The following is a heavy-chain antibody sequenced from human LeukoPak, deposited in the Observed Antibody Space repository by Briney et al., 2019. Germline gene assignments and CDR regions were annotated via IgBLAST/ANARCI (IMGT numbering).Heavy chain of an antibody. V-gene: IGHV1-46*01. D-gene: IGHD3-10*01. J-gene: IGHJ4*02. CDR2: INPSGGST. CDR3: ARGPNYFGLDY. Sequence: ASVKVSCKASGGTFSSYAISWVRQAPGQGLEWMGIINPSGGSTSYAQKFQGRVTMTRDTSTSTVYMELSSLRSEDTAVYYCARGPNYFGLDYWGQGTLVTVSS. CDR1: GGTFSSYA.